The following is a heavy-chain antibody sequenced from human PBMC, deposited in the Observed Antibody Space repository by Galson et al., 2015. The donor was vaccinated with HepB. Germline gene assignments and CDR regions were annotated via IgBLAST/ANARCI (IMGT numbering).Heavy chain of an antibody. CDR2: ISWNSGSI. V-gene: IGHV3-9*01. D-gene: IGHD3-10*01. J-gene: IGHJ4*02. CDR1: GFTFDDYA. CDR3: AKDMRFGESGFDY. Sequence: SLRLSCAASGFTFDDYAMHWVRQAPGKSLEWVSGISWNSGSIGYADSMKGRFTISRDNAKNSLYLQMNSLRAEDTALYYCAKDMRFGESGFDYWGQGTLVTVSS.